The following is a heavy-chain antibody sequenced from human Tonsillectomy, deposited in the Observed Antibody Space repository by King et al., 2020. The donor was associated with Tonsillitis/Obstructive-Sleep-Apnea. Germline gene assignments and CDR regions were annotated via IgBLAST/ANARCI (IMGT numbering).Heavy chain of an antibody. CDR1: GGTFRRYA. V-gene: IGHV1-69*10. D-gene: IGHD2-2*01. J-gene: IGHJ6*02. Sequence: QLVQSGAEVKKPGSSVKVSCKPSGGTFRRYAVNWVRQAPGQGLEWMGGIIPILGTSNYTQKFQGRVTITADKSTSTAYMELSSLSSEDTAVYYCATMDTSTFYYGLDVWGQGTTVTVSS. CDR3: ATMDTSTFYYGLDV. CDR2: IIPILGTS.